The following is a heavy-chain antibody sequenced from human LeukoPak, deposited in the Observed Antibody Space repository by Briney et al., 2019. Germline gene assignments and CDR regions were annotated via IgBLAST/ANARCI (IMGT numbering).Heavy chain of an antibody. V-gene: IGHV3-23*01. D-gene: IGHD4-17*01. Sequence: GGSLRLSRAASGFTFSNYAMSWVRQAPGKGLEWVSAINGGGGRTYYADSVKGRFTISRDNSKNTVYLQMNSPRAEDTAIYYCAKDGTDYGDYGFDSWGQGTLVTVSS. CDR2: INGGGGRT. CDR1: GFTFSNYA. J-gene: IGHJ4*02. CDR3: AKDGTDYGDYGFDS.